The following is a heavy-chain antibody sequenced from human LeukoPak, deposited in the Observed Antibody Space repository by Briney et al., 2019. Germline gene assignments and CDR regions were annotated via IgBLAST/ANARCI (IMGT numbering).Heavy chain of an antibody. V-gene: IGHV4-4*09. CDR2: IYTSGTT. CDR3: ARRTHYYYYMDV. J-gene: IGHJ6*03. Sequence: SETLSLTCAVSGGSISNYHWSWIRQPPGKGLEWVGYIYTSGTTNYNPSLKSRVTISVDTSKNHFSLRLSSVTAADTAVYYCARRTHYYYYMDVWGKGTTVTVSS. CDR1: GGSISNYH.